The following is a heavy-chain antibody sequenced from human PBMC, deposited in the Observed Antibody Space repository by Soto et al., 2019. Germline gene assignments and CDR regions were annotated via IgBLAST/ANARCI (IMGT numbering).Heavy chain of an antibody. V-gene: IGHV3-7*03. J-gene: IGHJ4*02. Sequence: GGSLRLSXTASGFMSGSYWMTWVRHVPGKGLQWVANIKRDGSEKYYVDFVKGRFTISRDNADNSVFLDMNNLRVDDTATYYCARVRATDYEIDYWGQGALVTVSS. D-gene: IGHD4-17*01. CDR3: ARVRATDYEIDY. CDR1: GFMSGSYW. CDR2: IKRDGSEK.